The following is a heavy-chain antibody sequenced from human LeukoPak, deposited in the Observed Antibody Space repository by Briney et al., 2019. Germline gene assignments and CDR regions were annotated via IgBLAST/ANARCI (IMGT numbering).Heavy chain of an antibody. Sequence: PSETLSLTCTVSGXSISSYYWSWIRQPAGKGLEWIGRISTSGSTNYNPSLKSRVTMSVDTSNNQFSLKLSSVTAADTAVYYCARVSHYYDSSGYYYVRAFDIWGQGKMVTVSS. D-gene: IGHD3-22*01. V-gene: IGHV4-4*07. CDR2: ISTSGST. CDR3: ARVSHYYDSSGYYYVRAFDI. J-gene: IGHJ3*02. CDR1: GXSISSYY.